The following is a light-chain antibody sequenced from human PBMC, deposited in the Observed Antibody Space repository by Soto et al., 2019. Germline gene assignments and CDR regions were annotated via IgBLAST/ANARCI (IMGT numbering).Light chain of an antibody. V-gene: IGKV3-15*01. J-gene: IGKJ1*01. CDR3: QQYNNWPRT. CDR2: GAS. CDR1: QSVSSN. Sequence: EIVMTQSPATLSVSPGERATLSCRASQSVSSNLAWYQQKPGQAPRLLIYGASTRATGIPARVSGSGSGTEFTLTVSSLQSEDFAVYSCQQYNNWPRTFGQGTKVEIK.